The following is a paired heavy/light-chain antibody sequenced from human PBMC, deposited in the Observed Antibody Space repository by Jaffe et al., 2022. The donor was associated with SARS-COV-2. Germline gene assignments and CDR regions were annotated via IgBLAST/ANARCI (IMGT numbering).Heavy chain of an antibody. CDR1: GGSITTSSYY. J-gene: IGHJ5*02. V-gene: IGHV4-39*01. CDR3: AKYDTDLGCFDP. D-gene: IGHD3-16*01. CDR2: IYYSGNT. Sequence: QLQLQESGPGLVKPSETLSLTCTVSGGSITTSSYYWGWIRQPPGKRLEWIGNIYYSGNTNYDLSLKSRITMSVDTSKKQFSLKLRSVTAADTAVYYCAKYDTDLGCFDPWGQGILVTVSS.
Light chain of an antibody. Sequence: DIQMTQSPSSVSAFVGDRVTITCRASQDISNWLIWYQQKPGKAPKLLMYSTSILQTGVPSRFSGSGSGTDFTLTISSLQPEDFATYSCQQAKSFPLTFGGGTKVEIK. J-gene: IGKJ4*01. V-gene: IGKV1D-12*01. CDR3: QQAKSFPLT. CDR2: STS. CDR1: QDISNW.